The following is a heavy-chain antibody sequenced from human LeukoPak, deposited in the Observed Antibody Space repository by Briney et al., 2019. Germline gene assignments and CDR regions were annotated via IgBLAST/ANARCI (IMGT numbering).Heavy chain of an antibody. CDR1: GGSLSGFY. J-gene: IGHJ5*02. D-gene: IGHD1-1*01. CDR3: ARVSTTMDARWFDP. V-gene: IGHV4-59*01. CDR2: VYYSGST. Sequence: ASETLSLTCTVSGGSLSGFYWSWIRQPPGKGLEWIGYVYYSGSTTYNPSLKSRVTISVDTSRNQFSLILGSVTAADTAVYYCARVSTTMDARWFDPWGQGTLVTVSS.